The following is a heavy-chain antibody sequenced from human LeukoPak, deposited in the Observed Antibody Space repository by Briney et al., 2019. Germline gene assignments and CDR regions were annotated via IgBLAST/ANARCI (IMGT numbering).Heavy chain of an antibody. J-gene: IGHJ4*02. V-gene: IGHV3-74*01. Sequence: PGGSLRLSCAASGFTFSSYWMHWVRQAPGKGLVWVSRVNSDGSTTNYADSVKGRFTISRDNAKNTLYLQMNSLRAEDTAVYYCARIEVGIAKKGFDYWGQGTLVTVSS. D-gene: IGHD2-21*01. CDR1: GFTFSSYW. CDR2: VNSDGSTT. CDR3: ARIEVGIAKKGFDY.